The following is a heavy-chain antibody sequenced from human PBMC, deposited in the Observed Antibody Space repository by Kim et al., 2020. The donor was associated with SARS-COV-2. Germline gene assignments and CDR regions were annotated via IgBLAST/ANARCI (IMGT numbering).Heavy chain of an antibody. CDR3: AKDVPAGPSYYDYGMEV. J-gene: IGHJ6*02. D-gene: IGHD2-2*01. Sequence: GGSLRLSCAASGFTFSSYAMSWVRQAPGKGMEWVSAISGIGGRTYYADSVKGWFTISRDNSKNTLYPQMNSLRAEDPAVYYCAKDVPAGPSYYDYGMEVWGQGNTVTVSS. CDR2: ISGIGGRT. CDR1: GFTFSSYA. V-gene: IGHV3-23*01.